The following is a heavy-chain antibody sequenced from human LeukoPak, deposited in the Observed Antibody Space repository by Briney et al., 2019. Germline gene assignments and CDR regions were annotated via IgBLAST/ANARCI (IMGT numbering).Heavy chain of an antibody. D-gene: IGHD1-26*01. CDR3: ARIISYGGSDGFDL. CDR2: ISPNSGDT. Sequence: ASVKVSCKASGYTLTAYYIHWVRQAPGQGLEWMGWISPNSGDTDYAQKFQGRVTMTRDTPISTVYMALSSLRPDDTAMYYCARIISYGGSDGFDLWGQGTMVTVSS. V-gene: IGHV1-2*02. CDR1: GYTLTAYY. J-gene: IGHJ3*01.